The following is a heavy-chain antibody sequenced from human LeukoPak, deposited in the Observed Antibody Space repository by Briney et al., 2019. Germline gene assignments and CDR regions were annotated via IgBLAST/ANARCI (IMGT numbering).Heavy chain of an antibody. J-gene: IGHJ4*02. CDR1: GFTFSNYA. CDR3: AKARFPKGYDSSGGFDY. CDR2: ISGSDSRT. D-gene: IGHD3-22*01. V-gene: IGHV3-23*01. Sequence: PGAFLRLSCAASGFTFSNYAITWFRQAPGKGREWVSLISGSDSRTYHADSVKGRFTISRDNSKNTLYLQMDSLRAEDTAVYYCAKARFPKGYDSSGGFDYWGQGTLVTVSS.